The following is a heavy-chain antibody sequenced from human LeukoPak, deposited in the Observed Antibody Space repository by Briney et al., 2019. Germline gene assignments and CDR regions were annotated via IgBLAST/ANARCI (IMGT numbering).Heavy chain of an antibody. Sequence: ASVKVSCKASGDTFTSYDFNWVRQTTGQGLEWMGWMNPHGGATGYAQKFLGRVTLTRNTSISTVYMEVSSPRSEDTAVYYCARGRRSYGAGSYSSWFDPWGQGTVVTVSS. CDR1: GDTFTSYD. CDR2: MNPHGGAT. D-gene: IGHD3-10*01. CDR3: ARGRRSYGAGSYSSWFDP. V-gene: IGHV1-8*01. J-gene: IGHJ5*02.